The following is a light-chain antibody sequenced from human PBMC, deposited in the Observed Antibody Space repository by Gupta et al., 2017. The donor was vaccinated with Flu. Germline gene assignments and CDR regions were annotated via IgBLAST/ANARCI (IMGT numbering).Light chain of an antibody. CDR2: WAS. Sequence: DLVMPQSPDPLAVSLGERATINCKSSQSVLYSSNNKNYLAWYQQKPGQPPKLLIYWASTRESGVPDRFSGSGSGTDFTLTISSLQAEDVAVYYCQQYLSTPLTFGGGTKVEIK. J-gene: IGKJ4*01. CDR1: QSVLYSSNNKNY. V-gene: IGKV4-1*01. CDR3: QQYLSTPLT.